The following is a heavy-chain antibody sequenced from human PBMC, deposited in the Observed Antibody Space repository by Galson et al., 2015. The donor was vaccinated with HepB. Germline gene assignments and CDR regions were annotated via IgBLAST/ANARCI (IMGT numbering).Heavy chain of an antibody. CDR1: GGTFSSYT. CDR2: IIPILGIA. V-gene: IGHV1-69*04. D-gene: IGHD4-17*01. Sequence: SVKVSCKASGGTFSSYTISWVRQAPGQGLEWMGRIIPILGIANYAQKFQGRVTITADKSTSTAYMELSSLRSEDTAVYYCARDSVTVWRWFDPWGQGTLVTVSS. J-gene: IGHJ5*02. CDR3: ARDSVTVWRWFDP.